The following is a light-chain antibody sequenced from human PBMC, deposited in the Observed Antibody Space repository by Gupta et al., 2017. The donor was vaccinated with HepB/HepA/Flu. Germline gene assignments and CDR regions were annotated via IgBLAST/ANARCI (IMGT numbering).Light chain of an antibody. CDR3: QQYGSSPAVT. CDR1: QSVSSSY. V-gene: IGKV3-20*01. Sequence: EIVLTQSPGTLSLSPGERATLSCRASQSVSSSYLAWYQQKPGQAPRLLIYGASSRATGIPDRFSGSGSGTDFTLTISRLEPEDFAVCYCQQYGSSPAVTFGGGTKVEIK. J-gene: IGKJ4*01. CDR2: GAS.